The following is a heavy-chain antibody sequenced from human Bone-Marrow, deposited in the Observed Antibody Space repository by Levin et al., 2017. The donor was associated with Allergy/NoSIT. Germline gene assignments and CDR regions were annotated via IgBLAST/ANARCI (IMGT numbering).Heavy chain of an antibody. Sequence: GGSLRLSCAASGFTFSTHSMSWVRQTPRKGLEWVSYISPSSSDIYYADSVKGRFTISRDNAKNSLYLQMDSPRADDAAVYYCAKRGALDGWGQGTTVTVSS. D-gene: IGHD3-16*01. V-gene: IGHV3-21*05. CDR2: ISPSSSDI. J-gene: IGHJ6*02. CDR3: AKRGALDG. CDR1: GFTFSTHS.